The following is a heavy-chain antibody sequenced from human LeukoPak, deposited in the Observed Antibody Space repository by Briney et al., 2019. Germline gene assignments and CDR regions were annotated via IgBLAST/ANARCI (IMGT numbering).Heavy chain of an antibody. J-gene: IGHJ4*02. V-gene: IGHV3-23*01. D-gene: IGHD3-16*01. CDR1: GFTFSSYA. CDR3: AKDLNTCVFDY. Sequence: GGSLRLSCAASGFTFSSYAMSWVSQAPGKGLEWVSAISGSGGSTYYADSVKGRFTISRDNSKNTLDLQMNSLRAEDTAVYYSAKDLNTCVFDYWGQGTLVTVSS. CDR2: ISGSGGST.